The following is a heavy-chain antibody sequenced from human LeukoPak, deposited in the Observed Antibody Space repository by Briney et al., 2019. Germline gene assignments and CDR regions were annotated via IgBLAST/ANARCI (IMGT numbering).Heavy chain of an antibody. CDR2: ISGNGDTT. V-gene: IGHV3-23*01. D-gene: IGHD3-10*01. CDR3: AKIIIGSTWQLDH. Sequence: GGSLRLSCAASGFTFSSYDMTWVRQAPGKGLEWVSAISGNGDTTYYVDSVKGRLTISRDNSKNTLYLQMSSLRVEDTAVYYCAKIIIGSTWQLDHWGQGTLVTVSS. CDR1: GFTFSSYD. J-gene: IGHJ4*02.